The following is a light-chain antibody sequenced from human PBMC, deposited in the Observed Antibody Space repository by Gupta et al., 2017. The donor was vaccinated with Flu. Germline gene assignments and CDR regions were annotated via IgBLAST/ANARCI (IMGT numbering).Light chain of an antibody. Sequence: IQMTQSPSTLSASLGDRVSISCRASQTIGTSLAWYQQKPGKAPRLLIYTASTLESGVPSRFSGSGSETEFTLTISGLQPDDFATYYCQQYRSYIFAQGTKLEIK. CDR2: TAS. J-gene: IGKJ2*01. V-gene: IGKV1-5*03. CDR3: QQYRSYI. CDR1: QTIGTS.